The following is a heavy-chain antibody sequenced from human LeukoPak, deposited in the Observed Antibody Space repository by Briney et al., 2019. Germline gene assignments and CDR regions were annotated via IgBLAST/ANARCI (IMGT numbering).Heavy chain of an antibody. CDR1: GGSFRGYY. J-gene: IGHJ5*02. Sequence: PSETLSLTCAVYGGSFRGYYWSWIRQPPGKGLGWIGEINHSGSTNYNPSLKSRVTISVDTSKNQFSLKLSSVTAADTAVYYCARVRLLRYFDWLPRGNWFDPWGQGTLVTVSS. D-gene: IGHD3-9*01. CDR3: ARVRLLRYFDWLPRGNWFDP. CDR2: INHSGST. V-gene: IGHV4-34*01.